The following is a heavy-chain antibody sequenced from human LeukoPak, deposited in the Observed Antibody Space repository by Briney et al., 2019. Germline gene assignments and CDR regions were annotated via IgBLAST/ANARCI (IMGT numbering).Heavy chain of an antibody. CDR2: IYADGST. J-gene: IGHJ4*02. V-gene: IGHV3-53*01. CDR1: GFTVSSNY. CDR3: ARDYADYVGFFFFDH. D-gene: IGHD4-17*01. Sequence: GGSLRLSCAASGFTVSSNYMSWVRQAPGKGLEWVSVIYADGSTYYADSVKGRFTISRDDSKNTLYLQMNSLRAEDTAVYYCARDYADYVGFFFFDHWGQGTLVTVSS.